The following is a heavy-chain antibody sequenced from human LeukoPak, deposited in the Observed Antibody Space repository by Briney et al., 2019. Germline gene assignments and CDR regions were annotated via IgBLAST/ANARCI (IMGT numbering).Heavy chain of an antibody. D-gene: IGHD3-10*01. CDR1: GLTFSSYA. J-gene: IGHJ4*02. Sequence: GRSLRLSCAASGLTFSSYAMHWVRQAPGKGLEWVAVISNDGSNKYYADSAKGRFTISRDNSKNPLYLQMNSLRAEDTAVYYCARGRLYYSGSASYEADYWGQGTLVTVSS. CDR2: ISNDGSNK. CDR3: ARGRLYYSGSASYEADY. V-gene: IGHV3-30-3*01.